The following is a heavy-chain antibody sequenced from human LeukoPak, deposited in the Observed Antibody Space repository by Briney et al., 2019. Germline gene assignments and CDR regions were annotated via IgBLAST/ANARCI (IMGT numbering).Heavy chain of an antibody. CDR1: GYTFTGYY. V-gene: IGHV1-2*02. CDR2: INPNSGGT. D-gene: IGHD1-26*01. J-gene: IGHJ4*02. CDR3: AKDYSGSYDY. Sequence: DSVKVSCKASGYTFTGYYMHWVRQAPGQGLEWMGWINPNSGGTNYAQKFQGRVTMTRDTSIRTAYMELSSLRSDDTAVYYCAKDYSGSYDYWGQGTLVAVSS.